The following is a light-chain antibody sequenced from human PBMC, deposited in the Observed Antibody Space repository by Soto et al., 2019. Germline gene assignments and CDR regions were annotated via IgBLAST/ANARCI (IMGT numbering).Light chain of an antibody. CDR1: SGHSSYA. CDR2: LNSDGSH. J-gene: IGLJ2*01. V-gene: IGLV4-69*01. Sequence: QLVLTQSPSASASLGASVKLTCTLSSGHSSYAIAWHQQQPEKGPRYLMKLNSDGSHSNGDGIPDRFSGSSSGAERHLTISSLQSEDEADYYCQTWGTAIHDVVFGGGTKLTVL. CDR3: QTWGTAIHDVV.